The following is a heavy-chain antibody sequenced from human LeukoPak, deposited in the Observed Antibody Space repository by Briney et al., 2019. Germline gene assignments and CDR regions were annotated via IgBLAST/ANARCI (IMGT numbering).Heavy chain of an antibody. V-gene: IGHV4-59*01. CDR1: GGSISSYY. D-gene: IGHD3-22*01. CDR3: VRDTYYYNSDTSWSDVFDI. CDR2: IYYSGST. J-gene: IGHJ3*02. Sequence: PSETLSLTCTVSGGSISSYYWTWIRQPPGKGLEWIGYIYYSGSTNYNPSLKSRVAMSVDTSKNQFSLKLTSVTAADTAVYFCVRDTYYYNSDTSWSDVFDIWGQGTMVTVSS.